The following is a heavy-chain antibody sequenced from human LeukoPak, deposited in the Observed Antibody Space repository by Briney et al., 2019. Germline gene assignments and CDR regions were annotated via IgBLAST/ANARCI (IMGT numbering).Heavy chain of an antibody. CDR3: ARDRRRHSGWYEV. J-gene: IGHJ4*02. Sequence: GGSLRLSCAASGFTVSSNYMSWIHQAPGKGLEWVSYISSSGSTIYYADSVKGRFTISRDNAKNSLYLQMNSLRAEDTAVYYCARDRRRHSGWYEVWGQGTLVTVSS. V-gene: IGHV3-11*01. CDR1: GFTVSSNY. D-gene: IGHD6-19*01. CDR2: ISSSGSTI.